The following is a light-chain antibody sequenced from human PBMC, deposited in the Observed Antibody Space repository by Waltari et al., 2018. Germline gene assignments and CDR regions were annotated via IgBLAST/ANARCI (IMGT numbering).Light chain of an antibody. J-gene: IGLJ3*02. CDR1: SSNIVRNY. Sequence: QSVLTQPPSASGTPGQRVTIYCSGSSSNIVRNYVYGYQQPPGTAPKLLIYRNKQRPSGVPGRFSCSKSGTSASLAISGLRSEDEADYYCAAWDDSLSGPVFGGGTKLTVL. V-gene: IGLV1-47*01. CDR2: RNK. CDR3: AAWDDSLSGPV.